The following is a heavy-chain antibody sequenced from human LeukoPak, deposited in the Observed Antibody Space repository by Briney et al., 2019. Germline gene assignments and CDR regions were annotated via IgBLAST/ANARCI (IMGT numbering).Heavy chain of an antibody. CDR1: GFTFSSYA. D-gene: IGHD2-2*01. Sequence: GGSLRLSCAASGFTFSSYAMSWVRQAPGKGLEWVSAISGSGGSIYYADSVKGRFTISRDNSKNTLYLQMNSLRAEDTAVYYCAKGIVVVPAATYFDYWGQGTLVTVSS. CDR2: ISGSGGSI. CDR3: AKGIVVVPAATYFDY. V-gene: IGHV3-23*01. J-gene: IGHJ4*02.